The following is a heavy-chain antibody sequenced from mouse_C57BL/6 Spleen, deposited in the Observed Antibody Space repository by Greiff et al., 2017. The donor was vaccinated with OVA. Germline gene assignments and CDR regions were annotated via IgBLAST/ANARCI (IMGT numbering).Heavy chain of an antibody. V-gene: IGHV1-9*01. Sequence: QVQLQQSGAELMKPGASVKLSCKATGYTFTGYWIEWVKQRPGHGLEWIGEILPGSGSTNYNEKFKGKATFTADTSSNTAYMQLSSLTTEDSAIYNCARLSCDYHYAMDYWGQGTTLTVSS. CDR2: ILPGSGST. CDR1: GYTFTGYW. CDR3: ARLSCDYHYAMDY. J-gene: IGHJ4*01. D-gene: IGHD2-4*01.